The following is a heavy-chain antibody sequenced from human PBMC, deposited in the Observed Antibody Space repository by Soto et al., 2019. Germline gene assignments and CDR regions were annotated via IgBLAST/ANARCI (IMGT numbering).Heavy chain of an antibody. CDR1: GFTVSSNY. D-gene: IGHD3-3*01. V-gene: IGHV3-53*04. CDR2: IYSGGST. CDR3: ARVQPGEDDFWSGYCSVHGAFDI. Sequence: LRLSCAASGFTVSSNYMSWVRQAPGKGLEWVSVIYSGGSTYYADSVKGRFTISRHNSKNTLYLQMNSLRAEDTAVYYCARVQPGEDDFWSGYCSVHGAFDIWGQGTMVTVSS. J-gene: IGHJ3*02.